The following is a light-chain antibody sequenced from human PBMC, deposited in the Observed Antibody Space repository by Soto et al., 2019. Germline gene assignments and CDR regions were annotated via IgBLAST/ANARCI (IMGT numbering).Light chain of an antibody. Sequence: TVMTQSPAALSVSPGDRASLSCRASRSVGDNLAWYQVRPGQSPRLLIFDASTRATGVPVRFTGSGSGTEFPLTIASLQSDDIATYYCQQYDDWPPLTFGGGTKV. CDR1: RSVGDN. V-gene: IGKV3-15*01. CDR3: QQYDDWPPLT. CDR2: DAS. J-gene: IGKJ4*01.